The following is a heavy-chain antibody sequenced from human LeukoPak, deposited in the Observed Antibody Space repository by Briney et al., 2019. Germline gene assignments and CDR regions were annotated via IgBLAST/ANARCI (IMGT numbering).Heavy chain of an antibody. CDR2: ISGSGDST. CDR1: GFTFSSYA. D-gene: IGHD3-22*01. Sequence: GGSLRLSCAASGFTFSSYAMSWVRQAPGKGLEWVSAISGSGDSTNYADSVKGRFTISRDNSKNTLFLQMSSLRADDTAVYYCAKVAISLIAVVKTPFDSWGQGTLVTVSS. V-gene: IGHV3-23*01. J-gene: IGHJ4*02. CDR3: AKVAISLIAVVKTPFDS.